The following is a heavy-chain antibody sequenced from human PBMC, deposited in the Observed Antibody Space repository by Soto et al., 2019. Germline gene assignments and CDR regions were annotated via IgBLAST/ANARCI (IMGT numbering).Heavy chain of an antibody. CDR2: INPHGGST. CDR3: ARSSGGNFGIIIEGSNWFDH. Sequence: GASVKVSCKAPGDTFTSYYLNWVRQAPGQGLEWMGVINPHGGSTKYAQKFQGRITMTRDTSRSTVYMELSSLTSDDTAIYYCARSSGGNFGIIIEGSNWFDHWGQETLVTAPQ. V-gene: IGHV1-46*01. CDR1: GDTFTSYY. D-gene: IGHD3-3*02. J-gene: IGHJ5*02.